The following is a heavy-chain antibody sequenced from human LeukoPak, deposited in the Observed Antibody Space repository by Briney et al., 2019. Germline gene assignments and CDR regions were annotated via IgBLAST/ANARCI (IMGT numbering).Heavy chain of an antibody. CDR3: ARVFGYSSSSNRYYYYYMDV. Sequence: GASVKDSCKASGGTFSCYAISWVRQAPGQGLEWMGGIIPIFGTANYAQKFQGRVTITTDESTSTAYMELSSLRSEDTAVYYCARVFGYSSSSNRYYYYYMDVWGKGTTVTVS. V-gene: IGHV1-69*05. CDR1: GGTFSCYA. CDR2: IIPIFGTA. D-gene: IGHD6-6*01. J-gene: IGHJ6*03.